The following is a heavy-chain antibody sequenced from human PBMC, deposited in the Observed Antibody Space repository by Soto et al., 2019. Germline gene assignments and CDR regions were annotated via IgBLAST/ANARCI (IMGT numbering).Heavy chain of an antibody. CDR2: IVVGSGNT. CDR3: AAGRLTRGYSGYETPGAFDI. Sequence: SVKVSCKASGFTFTSSAVQWVRQARGQRLEWIGWIVVGSGNTNYAQRFQERVTITRDMSTSTAYMELSSLRSEDTAVYYCAAGRLTRGYSGYETPGAFDIWGQGTMVTVSS. J-gene: IGHJ3*02. CDR1: GFTFTSSA. D-gene: IGHD5-12*01. V-gene: IGHV1-58*01.